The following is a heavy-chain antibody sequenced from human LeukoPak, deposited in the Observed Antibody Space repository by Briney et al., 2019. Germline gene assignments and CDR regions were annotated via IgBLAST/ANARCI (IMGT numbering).Heavy chain of an antibody. Sequence: SETLSLTCTVSGGSISSSSYYWGWIRQPPGKGLEWIESIYYSGSTYYNPSLKSRVTISLDMSENHFSLKLTSVTAADTAVYYCARGQGTVTTHWGQGTLVTVSS. CDR2: IYYSGST. CDR1: GGSISSSSYY. J-gene: IGHJ4*02. D-gene: IGHD4-17*01. CDR3: ARGQGTVTTH. V-gene: IGHV4-39*02.